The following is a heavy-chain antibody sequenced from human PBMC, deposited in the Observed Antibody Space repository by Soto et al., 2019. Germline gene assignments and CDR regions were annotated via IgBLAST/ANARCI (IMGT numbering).Heavy chain of an antibody. CDR3: TLGSQVNYFYFYGVNV. J-gene: IGHJ6*02. CDR2: IRSKANSYAT. Sequence: KVSCKASGGTFSGSAMHWVRQASGKGLEWVGRIRSKANSYATAYAASVKGRFTISRDDSKNTAYLQMNSLKSEDTAIYYCTLGSQVNYFYFYGVNVWGQGTTVTVYS. V-gene: IGHV3-73*01. CDR1: GGTFSGSA. D-gene: IGHD3-10*01.